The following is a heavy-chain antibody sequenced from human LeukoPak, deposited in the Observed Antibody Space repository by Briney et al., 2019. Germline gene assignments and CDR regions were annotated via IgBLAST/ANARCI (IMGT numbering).Heavy chain of an antibody. CDR2: IYTSGGT. CDR3: ARRHRYYYYMDV. Sequence: SETLSLTCTVSGGSVSSYYWTWIRQPPGKGLEWIGYIYTSGGTNYNPSLSSRVTISVDTSKNQFSLNLSSVTAADTAVYYCARRHRYYYYMDVWGKGTTVTVSS. CDR1: GGSVSSYY. V-gene: IGHV4-4*09. J-gene: IGHJ6*03.